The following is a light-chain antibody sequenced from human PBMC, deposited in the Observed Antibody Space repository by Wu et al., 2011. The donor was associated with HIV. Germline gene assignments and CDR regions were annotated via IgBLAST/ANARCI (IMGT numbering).Light chain of an antibody. V-gene: IGKV3-20*01. CDR1: QSVSRY. J-gene: IGKJ2*01. CDR2: DAS. Sequence: IVLTQSPVTLSLSPGERATLSCRASQSVSRYLAWYQQKPGQAPRLLIYDASRRATGIPARFSGSGSGTDFTLTINRLEPEDFAVYYCKLYGSSPYTFGQGTKLEIK. CDR3: KLYGSSPYT.